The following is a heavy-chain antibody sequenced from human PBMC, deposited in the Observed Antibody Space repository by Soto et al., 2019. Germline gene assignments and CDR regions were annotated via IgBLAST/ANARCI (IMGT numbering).Heavy chain of an antibody. CDR3: ARTDRDFYGLDV. V-gene: IGHV3-13*05. CDR1: GFTFRNYD. J-gene: IGHJ6*02. Sequence: EVQLVESGGGLVQPGGSLRLSCAASGFTFRNYDMHWVRQGTGKGLEWVSGISAAGDPDYADSVEGRFTISRENAQNSFFLQMNSLRVGDTAVYYCARTDRDFYGLDVWCQGTAVIVSS. CDR2: ISAAGDP.